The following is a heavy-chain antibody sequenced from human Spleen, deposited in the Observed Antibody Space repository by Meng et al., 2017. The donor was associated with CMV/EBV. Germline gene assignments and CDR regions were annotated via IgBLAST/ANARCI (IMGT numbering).Heavy chain of an antibody. CDR1: SFSGYY. J-gene: IGHJ5*02. V-gene: IGHV4-34*01. Sequence: SFSGYYWSWLRPPPGKGLAWIGEINHSGSTNYTPSLKSRVTISVDTSKNQFSLKLSSVTAADTAVYYCARSRYCSSTSCYISWFDPWGQGTLVTVSS. CDR3: ARSRYCSSTSCYISWFDP. D-gene: IGHD2-2*02. CDR2: INHSGST.